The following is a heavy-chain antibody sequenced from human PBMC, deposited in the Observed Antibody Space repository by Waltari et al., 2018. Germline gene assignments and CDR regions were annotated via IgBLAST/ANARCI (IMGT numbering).Heavy chain of an antibody. Sequence: QVQLQESGPGLVKPSQTLSLTCTVSGGSISSGSYYWSWIRQPAGKGLEWIGRIYTSGSTNYNPSLKSRVTISVDTSKNQFSLKLSSVTAADTAVYYCARGYYYGSGSYSLPSEGYYYGMDVWGQGTTVTVSS. CDR1: GGSISSGSYY. CDR2: IYTSGST. J-gene: IGHJ6*02. V-gene: IGHV4-61*02. CDR3: ARGYYYGSGSYSLPSEGYYYGMDV. D-gene: IGHD3-10*01.